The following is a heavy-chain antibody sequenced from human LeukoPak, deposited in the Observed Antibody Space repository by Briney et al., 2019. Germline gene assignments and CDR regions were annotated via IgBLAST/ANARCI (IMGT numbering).Heavy chain of an antibody. CDR2: INPNSGGT. Sequence: ASVKVSCKASGYTFTSYGISWVRQAPGQGLEWMGWINPNSGGTNYAQKFQGRVTMTRDTSISTAYMELGRLRSDDTAVYYCARGSSRGVYFDYWGQGTLVTVSS. J-gene: IGHJ4*02. V-gene: IGHV1-2*02. CDR1: GYTFTSYG. D-gene: IGHD6-19*01. CDR3: ARGSSRGVYFDY.